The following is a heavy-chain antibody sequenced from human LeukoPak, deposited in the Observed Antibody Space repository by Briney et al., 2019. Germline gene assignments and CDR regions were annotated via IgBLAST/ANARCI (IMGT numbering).Heavy chain of an antibody. CDR1: GGSISSGGYS. V-gene: IGHV4-30-2*01. CDR2: IYHSGST. Sequence: SETLSLTCAVSGGSISSGGYSWSWIRQPPGKGLEWIGYIYHSGSTYYNPSLKSRVTISVDRSKNQCSLKLSSVTAADTAVYYCASSVVTRSPFDYWGQGTLVTVSS. D-gene: IGHD4-23*01. CDR3: ASSVVTRSPFDY. J-gene: IGHJ4*02.